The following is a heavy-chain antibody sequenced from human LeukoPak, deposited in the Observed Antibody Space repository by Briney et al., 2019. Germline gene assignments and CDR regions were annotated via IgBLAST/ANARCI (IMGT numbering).Heavy chain of an antibody. CDR3: ARSIVVLAFDI. Sequence: PGGSLRLCCAASGFTFSSYWMRWVRQAPGKGLEWVANIKQDGSEKYYVDSVKGRFTISRDNSKNTLYLQMNSLRAEDTAVYYCARSIVVLAFDIWGQGTMVTVSS. J-gene: IGHJ3*02. CDR1: GFTFSSYW. D-gene: IGHD3-22*01. V-gene: IGHV3-7*01. CDR2: IKQDGSEK.